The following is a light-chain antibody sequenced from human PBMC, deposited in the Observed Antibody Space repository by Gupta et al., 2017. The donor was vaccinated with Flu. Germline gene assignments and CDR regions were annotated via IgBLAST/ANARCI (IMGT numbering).Light chain of an antibody. V-gene: IGLV2-14*03. CDR2: EVT. J-gene: IGLJ3*02. Sequence: SITISCTGTSSDVGLYSFISWYQQHPGKAPKLIIYEVTNRPSGVSNRFSGSKSGNVASLTISGLQADDEADYYCSSYATTSSRLFGGGTKLTVL. CDR1: SSDVGLYSF. CDR3: SSYATTSSRL.